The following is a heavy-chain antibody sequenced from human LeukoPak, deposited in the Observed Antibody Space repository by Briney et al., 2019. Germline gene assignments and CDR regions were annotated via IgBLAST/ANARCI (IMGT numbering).Heavy chain of an antibody. V-gene: IGHV3-30-3*01. D-gene: IGHD3-22*01. CDR3: ARDTDGYYDSSGDWFDP. Sequence: SGGSLRLSCAASGFTFSSYAMHWVRQAPGKGLEWVAVISYDGSNKYYADSVKGRFTISRDNSKNTLYLQMNSLRAEDTAVYYCARDTDGYYDSSGDWFDPWGQGTLVTVSS. J-gene: IGHJ5*02. CDR1: GFTFSSYA. CDR2: ISYDGSNK.